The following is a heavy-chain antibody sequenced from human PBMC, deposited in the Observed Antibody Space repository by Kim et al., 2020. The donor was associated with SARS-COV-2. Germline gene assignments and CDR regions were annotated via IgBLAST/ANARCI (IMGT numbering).Heavy chain of an antibody. J-gene: IGHJ4*02. D-gene: IGHD1-26*01. V-gene: IGHV5-51*01. CDR3: ARTKDSGSYDFDY. Sequence: YSPSFQGQVTISADKSISTAYLQWSSLKASDTAMYYCARTKDSGSYDFDYWGQGTLVTVSS.